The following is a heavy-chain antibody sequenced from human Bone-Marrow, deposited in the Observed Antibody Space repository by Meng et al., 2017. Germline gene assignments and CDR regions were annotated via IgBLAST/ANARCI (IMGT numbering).Heavy chain of an antibody. CDR2: INWNGGST. CDR3: AIEERGHYYDSSGYTGY. Sequence: ESLKTSCAASGFTFDDYGMSWVPPAPGKGLEWVSGINWNGGSTGYAGAVKGRFTISRENAKNSLYLQMNSLRAEDTALYYCAIEERGHYYDSSGYTGYWGQGTLVTVSS. D-gene: IGHD3-22*01. CDR1: GFTFDDYG. J-gene: IGHJ4*02. V-gene: IGHV3-20*04.